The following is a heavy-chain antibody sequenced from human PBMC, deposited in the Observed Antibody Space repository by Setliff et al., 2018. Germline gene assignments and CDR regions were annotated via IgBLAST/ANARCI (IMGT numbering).Heavy chain of an antibody. D-gene: IGHD3-22*01. CDR3: ARDNNYYDRSGYYSGHDV. V-gene: IGHV3-21*04. J-gene: IGHJ4*03. Sequence: GGSLRLSCAASGFTFSGYSMNWVRQAPGKGLEWVSSISSSSSYIYYADSVKGRFTISRDNAKNSLYLQMNSLRAEDAAVYYCARDNNYYDRSGYYSGHDVWGQGILVTVSS. CDR1: GFTFSGYS. CDR2: ISSSSSYI.